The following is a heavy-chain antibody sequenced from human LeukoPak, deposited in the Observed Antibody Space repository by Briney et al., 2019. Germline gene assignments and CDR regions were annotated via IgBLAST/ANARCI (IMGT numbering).Heavy chain of an antibody. Sequence: GGSLRLSCADSGFTFSSYWMSWVRQAPGKGLEWVANIKQDGSEKYYVDSVKGRFTISRDNAKNSLYLQMNSLRAEDTAVYYCARDRSTLGYWGQGTLVTVSS. CDR3: ARDRSTLGY. D-gene: IGHD3-16*01. V-gene: IGHV3-7*01. CDR2: IKQDGSEK. CDR1: GFTFSSYW. J-gene: IGHJ4*02.